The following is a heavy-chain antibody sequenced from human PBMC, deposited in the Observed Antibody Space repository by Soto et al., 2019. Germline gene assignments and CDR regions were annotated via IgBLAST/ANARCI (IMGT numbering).Heavy chain of an antibody. CDR1: GGTFSSYA. J-gene: IGHJ6*02. CDR2: IIPIFGTA. D-gene: IGHD6-6*01. Sequence: QVQLVQSGAEVKKPGSSVKVSCKASGGTFSSYAISWVRQAPGQGLEWMGGIIPIFGTANYAQKFQGRVTITAAESTSTAYMELSSLRSEDTAVYYCARAVFSYSSSSASQAGYYYYGMDVWGQGTTVTVSS. V-gene: IGHV1-69*01. CDR3: ARAVFSYSSSSASQAGYYYYGMDV.